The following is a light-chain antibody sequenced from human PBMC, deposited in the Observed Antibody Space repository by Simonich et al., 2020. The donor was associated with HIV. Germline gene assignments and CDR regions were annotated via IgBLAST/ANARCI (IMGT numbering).Light chain of an antibody. Sequence: SYELTQPPSVSVSPGQTARITCSGDALPKKYAYWHPQKSGQAPVLVIYEDSKRPSGSPERFSGSSSGKRATLTISGAQVEDEADYYCYSTDSSGNHRVFGGGTKLTVL. CDR2: EDS. CDR1: ALPKKY. J-gene: IGLJ2*01. CDR3: YSTDSSGNHRV. V-gene: IGLV3-10*01.